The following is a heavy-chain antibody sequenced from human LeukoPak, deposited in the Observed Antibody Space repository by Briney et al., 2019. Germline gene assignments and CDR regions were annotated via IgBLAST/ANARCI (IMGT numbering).Heavy chain of an antibody. CDR3: ARGVKDWFDP. Sequence: PSETLSLTCIVSGASISTNTHYWGWIRQPPGKGLEWIGYIYHSGSTYYNPSLKSRVTISVDRSKNQFSLKLSSVTAADTAVYYCARGVKDWFDPWGQGTLVTVSS. D-gene: IGHD3-10*01. CDR1: GASISTNTHY. CDR2: IYHSGST. J-gene: IGHJ5*02. V-gene: IGHV4-30-2*01.